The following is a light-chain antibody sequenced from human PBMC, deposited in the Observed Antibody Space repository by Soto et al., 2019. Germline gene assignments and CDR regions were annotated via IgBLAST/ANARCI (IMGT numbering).Light chain of an antibody. CDR1: QSVSSN. J-gene: IGKJ1*01. CDR3: QQYNNWPWT. Sequence: EIVMTQSPATLSVSPGERATLSCRASQSVSSNLAWYQQKPGQAPRLLIYGASTRATSIPARFSGSGSGTEFTLTISSLQSEDFAVYYCQQYNNWPWTFGQVTKVEIK. V-gene: IGKV3-15*01. CDR2: GAS.